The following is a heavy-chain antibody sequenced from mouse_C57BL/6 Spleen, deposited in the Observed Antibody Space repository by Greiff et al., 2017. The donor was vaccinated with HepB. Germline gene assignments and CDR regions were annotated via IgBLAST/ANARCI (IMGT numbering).Heavy chain of an antibody. D-gene: IGHD1-1*01. V-gene: IGHV1-39*01. CDR3: AREKRVYYGRADYYAMDY. CDR2: INPNYGTN. CDR1: GYSFTDYN. Sequence: VQLQQSGPELVKPGASVKISCKASGYSFTDYNMNWVKQSNGKSLEWIGVINPNYGTNSYNQKFKGKATLTVDQSSSTAYMQLNSLTSEDSAVYYCAREKRVYYGRADYYAMDYWGQGTSVTVSS. J-gene: IGHJ4*01.